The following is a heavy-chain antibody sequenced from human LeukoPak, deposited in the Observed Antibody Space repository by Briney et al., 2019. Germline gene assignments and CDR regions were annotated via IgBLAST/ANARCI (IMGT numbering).Heavy chain of an antibody. Sequence: SEPLSLTCTVSGGSISSYYWSWIRQPPGKGLEWIGYIYYSGTTIHNPSLNTRVTISVATSKNQFSLKLSSVTAADTAVYYCARHVKGSTHGFDPWGQGTLVTVSS. CDR1: GGSISSYY. CDR2: IYYSGTT. D-gene: IGHD2/OR15-2a*01. J-gene: IGHJ5*02. CDR3: ARHVKGSTHGFDP. V-gene: IGHV4-59*08.